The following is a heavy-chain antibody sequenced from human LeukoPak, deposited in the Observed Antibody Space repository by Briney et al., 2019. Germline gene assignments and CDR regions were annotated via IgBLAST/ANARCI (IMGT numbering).Heavy chain of an antibody. CDR2: IKQDGSQK. J-gene: IGHJ4*02. V-gene: IGHV3-7*01. Sequence: GGSLRLSCAASGFTFSSYWMSWVRQAPGKGLEWVANIKQDGSQKYYVDSVKGRFTISRDNAKNSLYLQMNSLRAEDTAVYYCARSLPSRYDSSGYYTDFWGQGILVTVSS. CDR3: ARSLPSRYDSSGYYTDF. D-gene: IGHD3-22*01. CDR1: GFTFSSYW.